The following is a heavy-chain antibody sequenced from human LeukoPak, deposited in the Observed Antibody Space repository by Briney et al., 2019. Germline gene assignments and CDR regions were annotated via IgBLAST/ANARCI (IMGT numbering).Heavy chain of an antibody. CDR2: IYYSGST. D-gene: IGHD2-2*01. CDR1: GGSISSSSYY. Sequence: SETLSLTCTVSGGSISSSSYYWGWIRQPPGKGLEWIGSIYYSGSTYYNPSLKSRVTISVDTSKNQFSLKLSSVTAADTAVYYCARGYCSSTSCYVAVGFSLDWFDPWGQGTLVTVPS. J-gene: IGHJ5*02. CDR3: ARGYCSSTSCYVAVGFSLDWFDP. V-gene: IGHV4-39*01.